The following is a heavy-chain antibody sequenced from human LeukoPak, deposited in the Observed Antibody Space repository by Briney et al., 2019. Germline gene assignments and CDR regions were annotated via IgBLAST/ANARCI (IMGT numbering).Heavy chain of an antibody. CDR2: IKPDGSGK. J-gene: IGHJ4*02. D-gene: IGHD6-19*01. CDR3: WSQRAVLDLDC. Sequence: GGSLRLSCAASGFAFSSYWMSWVRQAPGKGLEWVANIKPDGSGKNYVDSVKGRFTISRDNAKNSLYLQMKGLRVEDTAVYYCWSQRAVLDLDCWGQGALVTVSS. CDR1: GFAFSSYW. V-gene: IGHV3-7*01.